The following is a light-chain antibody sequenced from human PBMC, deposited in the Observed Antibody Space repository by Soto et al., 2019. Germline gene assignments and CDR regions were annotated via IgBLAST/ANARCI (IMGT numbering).Light chain of an antibody. Sequence: QSVLTQPASVSGSPGQSITISCTGTSSDVGGYNYVSWYQRHPGKAPKLMIYDVSNRPSGVSNRFSGSKSGNTASLTISGLQAEDEADYYCSSYTSSSFYVFGTGTKVTVL. J-gene: IGLJ1*01. CDR3: SSYTSSSFYV. CDR2: DVS. CDR1: SSDVGGYNY. V-gene: IGLV2-14*01.